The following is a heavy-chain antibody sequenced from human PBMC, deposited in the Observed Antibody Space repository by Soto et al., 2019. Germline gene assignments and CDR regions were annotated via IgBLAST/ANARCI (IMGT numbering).Heavy chain of an antibody. D-gene: IGHD3-22*01. V-gene: IGHV5-51*01. J-gene: IGHJ6*02. Sequence: GESLKISCKGSGYSFTSYWIGWVRQMPGKGLEWMGIIYPDDSDTRYSPSFQGQVTISADKSITTAYLQWSSLKASDTAIYYCAISGYQPYYFYYGMDVWGQGTTVTVSS. CDR2: IYPDDSDT. CDR3: AISGYQPYYFYYGMDV. CDR1: GYSFTSYW.